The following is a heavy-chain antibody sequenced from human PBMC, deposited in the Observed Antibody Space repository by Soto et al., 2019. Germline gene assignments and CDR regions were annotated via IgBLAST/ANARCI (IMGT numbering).Heavy chain of an antibody. J-gene: IGHJ4*02. CDR3: AKEGALSGWTYGDC. Sequence: QVQLVESGGGVVQPGRSLRLSCAASGFSFSDYGMHWVRQAPDKGLDWVGVISYDGSERHFADSVKGRFTISRDNSKNTLYLQMNSLRPEDTAVYYCAKEGALSGWTYGDCWGQGTLVTVSS. CDR2: ISYDGSER. V-gene: IGHV3-30*18. D-gene: IGHD6-19*01. CDR1: GFSFSDYG.